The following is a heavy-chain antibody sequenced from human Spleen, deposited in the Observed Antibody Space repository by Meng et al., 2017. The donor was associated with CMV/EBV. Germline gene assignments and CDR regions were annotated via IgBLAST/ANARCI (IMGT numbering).Heavy chain of an antibody. CDR3: ARSLSTVNHYYFDS. CDR2: IYSDGST. V-gene: IGHV3-66*02. Sequence: GESLKISCAASGFTFSSYAMSWVRQAPGKGLEWVSIIYSDGSTYYADSVKGRFTISRDNSKNTLYLQMNSLRAEDTAVYYCARSLSTVNHYYFDSWGQGTLVTVSS. D-gene: IGHD4-17*01. CDR1: GFTFSSYA. J-gene: IGHJ4*02.